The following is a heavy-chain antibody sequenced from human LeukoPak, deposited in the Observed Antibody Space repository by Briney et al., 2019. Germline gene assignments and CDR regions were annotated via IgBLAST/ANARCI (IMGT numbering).Heavy chain of an antibody. CDR1: GFTFDDYA. V-gene: IGHV3-9*03. CDR2: ITWNSGSI. CDR3: AKGTSYSSSSDLDY. J-gene: IGHJ4*02. D-gene: IGHD6-6*01. Sequence: PGRSLRLSCAASGFTFDDYAMHWVRQAPGKGLEWVSGITWNSGSIGYADSVKGRFTISRDNAKNSLYLQMNSLRAEDMALYYCAKGTSYSSSSDLDYWGQGTLVTVSS.